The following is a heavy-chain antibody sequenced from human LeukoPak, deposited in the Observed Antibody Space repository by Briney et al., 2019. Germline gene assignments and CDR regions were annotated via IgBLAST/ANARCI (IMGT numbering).Heavy chain of an antibody. CDR3: ARDLTYSSGEWKSYYYYYMDV. V-gene: IGHV1-2*02. D-gene: IGHD3-22*01. CDR2: INPNSGGT. Sequence: ASVKVSCKASGYTFTGYYMHWVRQAPGQGLERMGWINPNSGGTNYAQKFQGRVTMTRDTSISTAYMELSRLRSDDTAVHYCARDLTYSSGEWKSYYYYYMDVWGKGTTVTISS. J-gene: IGHJ6*03. CDR1: GYTFTGYY.